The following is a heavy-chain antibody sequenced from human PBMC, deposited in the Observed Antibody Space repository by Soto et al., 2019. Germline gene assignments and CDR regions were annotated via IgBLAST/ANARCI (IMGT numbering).Heavy chain of an antibody. Sequence: GGSLRLSCAASGFMFSRSWMSWVRQAPGEGLEWVASISPDRRTTYYVDSVKGRFTISRDNAENSMYLQMNSLRAEDTAVFYCASLLGSVTTFDNWGQGTLVTVSS. CDR1: GFMFSRSW. CDR3: ASLLGSVTTFDN. CDR2: ISPDRRTT. V-gene: IGHV3-7*01. D-gene: IGHD1-1*01. J-gene: IGHJ4*02.